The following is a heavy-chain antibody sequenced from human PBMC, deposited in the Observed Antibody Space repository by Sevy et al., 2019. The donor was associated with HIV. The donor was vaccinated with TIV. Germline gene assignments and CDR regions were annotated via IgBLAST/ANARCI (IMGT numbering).Heavy chain of an antibody. D-gene: IGHD5-12*01. V-gene: IGHV3-53*01. CDR1: GFSVSSYY. CDR3: ARETLSGYNL. CDR2: IYDVSST. Sequence: GGSLRLSCAASGFSVSSYYMSWVRQAPGKGLEWVSLIYDVSSTYYADSVKGRFTISRDNSKNTVYLQINSLRAEDTAVYYCARETLSGYNLWGQGTLVTVSS. J-gene: IGHJ4*02.